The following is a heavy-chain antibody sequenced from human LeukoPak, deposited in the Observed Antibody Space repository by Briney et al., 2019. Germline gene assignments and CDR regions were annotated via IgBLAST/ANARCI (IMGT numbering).Heavy chain of an antibody. V-gene: IGHV4-34*01. J-gene: IGHJ5*02. D-gene: IGHD6-6*01. CDR3: ARLIRAARRSNWFDP. CDR1: GGSFSGYY. CDR2: INGSGST. Sequence: SETLSLTCAVYGGSFSGYYWSWIRQPPGKGLEWIGEINGSGSTNYSPSLKSRLTISVDTPKNQFSLKLSSVTAPDTAVYYCARLIRAARRSNWFDPWGQGTLVTVSS.